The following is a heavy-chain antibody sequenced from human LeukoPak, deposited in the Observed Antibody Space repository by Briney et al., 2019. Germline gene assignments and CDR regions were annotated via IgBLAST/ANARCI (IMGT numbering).Heavy chain of an antibody. D-gene: IGHD6-13*01. CDR3: ARDLPYSSSWYTFDS. J-gene: IGHJ5*01. Sequence: ASVKVSCKASGYTFTSYGISWVRQAPGQGLEWMGWISPNNDNTDYAQKLQGRVTLTTDTSTSTAYMELRSLRSDDTALYYCARDLPYSSSWYTFDSWGQGTLVTASS. CDR2: ISPNNDNT. V-gene: IGHV1-18*01. CDR1: GYTFTSYG.